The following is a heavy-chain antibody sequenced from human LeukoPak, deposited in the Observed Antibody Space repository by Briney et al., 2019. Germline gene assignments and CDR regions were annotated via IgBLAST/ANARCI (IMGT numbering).Heavy chain of an antibody. D-gene: IGHD5-12*01. CDR3: ARDGGVSGYDLLDY. V-gene: IGHV3-7*01. CDR1: GFTFSSLW. CDR2: INQDGSEK. J-gene: IGHJ4*02. Sequence: TGGSLRLSCAASGFTFSSLWMTWVRQAPGKGLECVANINQDGSEKYFVDSVKGRFTISRDNAKNSVFLQMNSLTVEDTAVYYCARDGGVSGYDLLDYWGQGTLVTVSS.